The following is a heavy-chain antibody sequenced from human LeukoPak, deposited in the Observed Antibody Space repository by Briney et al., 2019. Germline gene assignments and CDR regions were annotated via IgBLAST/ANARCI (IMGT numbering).Heavy chain of an antibody. J-gene: IGHJ2*01. CDR1: GDSISSYY. Sequence: PSETLFLTCDASGDSISSYYWSWIRQPAGKGLEWLGRIYPSGSANYNPSLKSRGTMSVDTSKNQFSLRLSSVTAADTAVYFCARDYNNWYFDLWGRGTLVTVSS. D-gene: IGHD5-24*01. V-gene: IGHV4-4*07. CDR3: ARDYNNWYFDL. CDR2: IYPSGSA.